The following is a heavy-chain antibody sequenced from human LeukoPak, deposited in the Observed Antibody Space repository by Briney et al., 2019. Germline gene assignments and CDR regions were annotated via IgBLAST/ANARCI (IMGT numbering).Heavy chain of an antibody. Sequence: SETLSLTCTVSGGSISSYHWSWIRQPAGKGLEWIGHIYTPGSTKYNPSLKSRVTMSVDTSRNQFSLKLSSVTAADTAVYYCVRDVYEQWLPGAFDYWGQGTLVTVSS. V-gene: IGHV4-4*07. J-gene: IGHJ4*02. CDR2: IYTPGST. D-gene: IGHD6-19*01. CDR1: GGSISSYH. CDR3: VRDVYEQWLPGAFDY.